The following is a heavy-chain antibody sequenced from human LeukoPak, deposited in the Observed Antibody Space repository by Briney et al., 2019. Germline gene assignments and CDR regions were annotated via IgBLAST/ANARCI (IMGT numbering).Heavy chain of an antibody. D-gene: IGHD3-10*01. Sequence: GGSLRLSCVASGFTFRTYWMSWVRQAPGKGLEWVAKIKQEGTEKYYGDSVKGRFTISRDNAKNSLYLQMNSLRAEDTAVYYCARGRYYYGSWYMDVWGQGTTVTVSS. CDR1: GFTFRTYW. V-gene: IGHV3-7*03. CDR2: IKQEGTEK. CDR3: ARGRYYYGSWYMDV. J-gene: IGHJ6*02.